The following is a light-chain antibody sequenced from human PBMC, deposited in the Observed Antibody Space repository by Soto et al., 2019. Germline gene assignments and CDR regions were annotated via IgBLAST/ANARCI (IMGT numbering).Light chain of an antibody. Sequence: QSVLTQPASVSGSPGQSITISCTGSSSDVGSYNLVSWHQQYPGKAPKLRIYEGSKRSSGVSNILSGYKSGNTASLTISGLQDEEEADYYCCSYAGRSTLVFGGGTKLTVL. CDR2: EGS. V-gene: IGLV2-23*01. CDR3: CSYAGRSTLV. CDR1: SSDVGSYNL. J-gene: IGLJ3*02.